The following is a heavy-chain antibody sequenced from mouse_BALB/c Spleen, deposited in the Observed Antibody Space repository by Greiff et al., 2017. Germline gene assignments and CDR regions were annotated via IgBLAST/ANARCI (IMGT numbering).Heavy chain of an antibody. CDR3: AMVDY. J-gene: IGHJ4*01. V-gene: IGHV3-6*02. Sequence: DVQLQESGPGLVKPSQSLSLTCSVTGYSITSGYYWNWIRQFPGNKLEWMGYISYDGSNNYNPSLKNRISITRDTSKNQFFLKLNSVTTEDTATYYCAMVDYWGQGTSVTVSS. CDR2: ISYDGSN. CDR1: GYSITSGYY.